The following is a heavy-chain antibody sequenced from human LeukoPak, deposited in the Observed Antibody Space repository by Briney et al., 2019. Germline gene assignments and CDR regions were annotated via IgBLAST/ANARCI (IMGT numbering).Heavy chain of an antibody. Sequence: GRSLRLSCAASGFTFSSYAMHWVRQAPGKGLEWVAVISYDGSNKYYADSVKGRFTISRDNSKNTLYLQMNSLRAEDTAVYYCARVYAPSGYGAYYFDFWGQGTLVTVSS. V-gene: IGHV3-30*04. CDR3: ARVYAPSGYGAYYFDF. D-gene: IGHD5-12*01. J-gene: IGHJ4*02. CDR1: GFTFSSYA. CDR2: ISYDGSNK.